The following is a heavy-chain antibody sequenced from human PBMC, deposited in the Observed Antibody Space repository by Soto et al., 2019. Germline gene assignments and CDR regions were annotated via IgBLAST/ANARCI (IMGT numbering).Heavy chain of an antibody. V-gene: IGHV1-18*01. CDR1: GYIFISYG. CDR2: ISPYNGNT. J-gene: IGHJ5*02. CDR3: VIGSSVHFGPLGNWFDP. D-gene: IGHD1-1*01. Sequence: QVQLVQSGAEWKTPGASVKVSCKASGYIFISYGISWVRQAPGQGLEWMGWISPYNGNTNYAQKFQGRVNMTTDTSTTTAYMELRSLRSDDTAVYFCVIGSSVHFGPLGNWFDPWGQGTLVTVSS.